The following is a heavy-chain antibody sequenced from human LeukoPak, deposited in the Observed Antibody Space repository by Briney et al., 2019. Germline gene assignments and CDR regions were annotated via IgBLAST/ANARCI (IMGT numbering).Heavy chain of an antibody. V-gene: IGHV4-61*05. J-gene: IGHJ4*02. D-gene: IGHD2-21*02. CDR3: ARVFCVGDCFVLHIYFDS. CDR1: GGSISSSSYY. Sequence: PSETLSLTCTVSGGSISSSSYYWGWIRQPPGKGLEWIGYIYYSGSTNYNPSLKSRVTISVDTSKNQFSLNLRSMKASDTAVYYCARVFCVGDCFVLHIYFDSWGLGTLVTVSS. CDR2: IYYSGST.